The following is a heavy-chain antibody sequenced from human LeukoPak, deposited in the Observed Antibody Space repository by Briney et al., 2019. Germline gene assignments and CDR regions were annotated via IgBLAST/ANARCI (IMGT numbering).Heavy chain of an antibody. CDR2: ISGSGGST. J-gene: IGHJ6*02. CDR3: AKGDSSIVVGVGMDV. D-gene: IGHD2-2*01. Sequence: GGSLRLSCAASGFTFSSYAMSWVRQAPGKGLEWVSAISGSGGSTYYADSVKGRFTTSRDNSKNTLYLQMNSLRAEDTAVYYCAKGDSSIVVGVGMDVWGQGTTVTVSS. V-gene: IGHV3-23*01. CDR1: GFTFSSYA.